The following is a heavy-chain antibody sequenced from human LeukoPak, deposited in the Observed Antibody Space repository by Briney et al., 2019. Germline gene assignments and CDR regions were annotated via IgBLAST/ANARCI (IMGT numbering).Heavy chain of an antibody. CDR2: ISGDALST. J-gene: IGHJ3*02. V-gene: IGHV3-23*01. CDR1: GFIFSSYA. CDR3: AKAWGYYYGSGSSNGFDI. D-gene: IGHD3-10*01. Sequence: GGSLRLSCAPSGFIFSSYAMSWVRQSPGEGLEWVSAISGDALSTSYPDSVKGRFTISRDNSKNTLFLQMNSLRAEDTAVYYCAKAWGYYYGSGSSNGFDIWAHGTMVTVSS.